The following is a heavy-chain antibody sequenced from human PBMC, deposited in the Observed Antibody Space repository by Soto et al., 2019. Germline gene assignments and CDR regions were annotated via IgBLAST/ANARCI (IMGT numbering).Heavy chain of an antibody. V-gene: IGHV3-11*06. CDR2: ISPGSRYP. D-gene: IGHD2-15*01. J-gene: IGHJ5*02. CDR3: VRGGGGGLFDP. Sequence: GGSLRLSCAGPGFTFGDSYMSWIRQAPGKGLEWLSYISPGSRYPAYADSVKGRFTISRDNAKRSLYLQMMSLTAEDTAIYYCVRGGGGGLFDPWGQGTMVTVSS. CDR1: GFTFGDSY.